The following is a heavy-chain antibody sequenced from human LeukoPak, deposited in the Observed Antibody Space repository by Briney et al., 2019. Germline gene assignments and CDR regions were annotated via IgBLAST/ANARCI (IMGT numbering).Heavy chain of an antibody. CDR3: ARERSGWQTFDY. Sequence: GGSLRLSCAASGFTFSGYAMHWVRQAPGKGLEWVAVISYDGSNKYYADSVKGRFTISRDNSKNTLYLQMNSLRAEDTAVYYCARERSGWQTFDYWGQGTLVTVSS. J-gene: IGHJ4*02. V-gene: IGHV3-30*04. CDR2: ISYDGSNK. CDR1: GFTFSGYA. D-gene: IGHD6-19*01.